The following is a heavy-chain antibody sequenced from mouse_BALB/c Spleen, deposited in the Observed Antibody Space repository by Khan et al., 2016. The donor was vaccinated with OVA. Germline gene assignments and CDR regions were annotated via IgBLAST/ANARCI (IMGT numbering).Heavy chain of an antibody. CDR3: SRSLITTWYLDV. Sequence: EVELVESGGGLVQPGGSRKLSCAASGFTFSGFGMHWVRQAPEKGLEWVAYISFGSATIYYADTVKGRFTISRDNPKNTLFLQMTSLRSEDTAIYYCSRSLITTWYLDVCGAGTTVTVSS. CDR1: GFTFSGFG. V-gene: IGHV5-17*02. D-gene: IGHD2-4*01. J-gene: IGHJ1*01. CDR2: ISFGSATI.